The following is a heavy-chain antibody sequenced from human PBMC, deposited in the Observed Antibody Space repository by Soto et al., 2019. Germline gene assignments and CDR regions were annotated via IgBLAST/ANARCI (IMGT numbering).Heavy chain of an antibody. CDR1: GFSFHEYA. V-gene: IGHV3-9*01. Sequence: EVRLVESGGGLVQPGRSLRLSCAASGFSFHEYAMHWVRQAPGKGLEWVSGIRYDSGSIGHADSVKGRFTISRENTRKSLFRQLVILRSGDTAFYYCAKDYRDNHCFVFWVLGTLVTVST. D-gene: IGHD3-16*02. J-gene: IGHJ4*01. CDR2: IRYDSGSI. CDR3: AKDYRDNHCFVF.